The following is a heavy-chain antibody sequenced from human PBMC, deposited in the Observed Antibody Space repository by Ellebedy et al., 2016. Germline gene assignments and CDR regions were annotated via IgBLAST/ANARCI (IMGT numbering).Heavy chain of an antibody. V-gene: IGHV3-74*01. D-gene: IGHD5-18*01. Sequence: GGSLRLSCAASGFTFSSYWMHWVRQAPGKGLVWVSRINTDGTDTSYADSVKGRFTISRDNAKSTLYLQMNSLGDEDTAVYYCARVEYSFGDQTLGYWGQGTLVTVSS. CDR2: INTDGTDT. CDR1: GFTFSSYW. J-gene: IGHJ4*02. CDR3: ARVEYSFGDQTLGY.